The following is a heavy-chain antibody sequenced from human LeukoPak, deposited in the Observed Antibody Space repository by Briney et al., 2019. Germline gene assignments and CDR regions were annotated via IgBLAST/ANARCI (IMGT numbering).Heavy chain of an antibody. J-gene: IGHJ1*01. Sequence: SETLSLTCTVSGGSISSYYWSWIRQPAGKGLEWIGRIYTSGSTNYNPSLKSRVTMSVDTSKNQFSLKLSSVTAADTAVYYCAGGGSKRRFAEYFQHWGQGTLVTVSS. CDR2: IYTSGST. CDR3: AGGGSKRRFAEYFQH. CDR1: GGSISSYY. V-gene: IGHV4-4*07. D-gene: IGHD5-12*01.